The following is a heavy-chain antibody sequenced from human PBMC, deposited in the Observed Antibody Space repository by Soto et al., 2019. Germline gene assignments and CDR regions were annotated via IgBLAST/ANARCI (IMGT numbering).Heavy chain of an antibody. D-gene: IGHD3-22*01. J-gene: IGHJ5*02. CDR1: GYTFTSYV. V-gene: IGHV1-18*04. CDR3: ARINNYDSSPSRKVLDP. CDR2: INPHSGDT. Sequence: ASVKVSCKASGYTFTSYVVTWMRLAPGLGPEFMGWINPHSGDTNYAQNFQGRVTLTTDTSTNTAYMELRGLKFDDTAVYYCARINNYDSSPSRKVLDPLGQGTLVTVSS.